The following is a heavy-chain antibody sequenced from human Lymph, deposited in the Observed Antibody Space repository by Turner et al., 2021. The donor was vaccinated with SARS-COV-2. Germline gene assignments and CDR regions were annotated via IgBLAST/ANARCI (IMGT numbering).Heavy chain of an antibody. V-gene: IGHV3-33*01. J-gene: IGHJ4*02. CDR3: ARDYLGYCTNGVCYPLGY. D-gene: IGHD2-8*01. CDR2: IWYDGSNK. CDR1: GFIFSSYG. Sequence: QVQLVESGGGVVQHGRSLRLSCVASGFIFSSYGMHWVRQAPGKGLEWVAVIWYDGSNKYYADSVKGRFTISRDNSKNTLYLQMNSLRAEDTAVYYCARDYLGYCTNGVCYPLGYWGQGTLVTVSS.